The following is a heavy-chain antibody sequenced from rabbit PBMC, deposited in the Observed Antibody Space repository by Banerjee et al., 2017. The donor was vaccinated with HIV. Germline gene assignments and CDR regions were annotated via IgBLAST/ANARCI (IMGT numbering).Heavy chain of an antibody. J-gene: IGHJ4*01. V-gene: IGHV1S45*01. CDR1: GLDFSSGDG. Sequence: QEQLVESGGGLVTLGGSLKLSCKVSGLDFSSGDGMCWVRQAPGKGLEWIACIYADSGNTYYATWAKGRFTISKTSSTTVTLQLTSLTAADTATYFCARADVFVGFDGYGYLLDLWGPGTLVTVS. CDR3: ARADVFVGFDGYGYLLDL. D-gene: IGHD6-1*01. CDR2: IYADSGNT.